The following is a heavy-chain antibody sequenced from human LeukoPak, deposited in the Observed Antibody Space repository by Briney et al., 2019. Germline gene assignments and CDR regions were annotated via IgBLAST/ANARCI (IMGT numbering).Heavy chain of an antibody. D-gene: IGHD2-15*01. CDR2: ISYDGSNK. CDR1: GLTFSSYG. J-gene: IGHJ4*02. V-gene: IGHV3-30*18. Sequence: GGSLRLSCAASGLTFSSYGMHWVRQAPGKGLEWVAVISYDGSNKYYADSVKGRFTISRDNSKNTLYLQMNSLRAEDTAVYYCAKGLLGYCSGGSCYPHDYWGQGTLVTVSS. CDR3: AKGLLGYCSGGSCYPHDY.